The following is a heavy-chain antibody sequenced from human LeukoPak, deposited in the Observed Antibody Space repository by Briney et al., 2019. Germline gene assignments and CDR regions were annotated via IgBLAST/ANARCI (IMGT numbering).Heavy chain of an antibody. J-gene: IGHJ3*02. D-gene: IGHD2-2*01. CDR3: AREGAYLLAFDI. V-gene: IGHV3-66*02. CDR2: IYSGGST. Sequence: GGSLRLSCAASAFTVSSHYMSWVRQAPGKGLEWVSVIYSGGSTYYAESVKGRFSISRDNSKNTLDLQMNSLGAEDTAVYYCAREGAYLLAFDIWGQGTMVSV. CDR1: AFTVSSHY.